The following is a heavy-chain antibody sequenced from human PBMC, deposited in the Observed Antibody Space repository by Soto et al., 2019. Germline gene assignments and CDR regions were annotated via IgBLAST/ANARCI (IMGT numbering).Heavy chain of an antibody. Sequence: QVQLQESGPGLLRPSETLSLTCTVSGASITSGGHYWSWIRQYPGKGLEWIAYIYSSGGTYFNPSLTSRVTISADKSKNKFSLKLSSVSAADTAVYYCVRDDGALAITHWGQGTLVTVSS. CDR1: GASITSGGHY. V-gene: IGHV4-31*03. D-gene: IGHD3-22*01. J-gene: IGHJ4*02. CDR3: VRDDGALAITH. CDR2: IYSSGGT.